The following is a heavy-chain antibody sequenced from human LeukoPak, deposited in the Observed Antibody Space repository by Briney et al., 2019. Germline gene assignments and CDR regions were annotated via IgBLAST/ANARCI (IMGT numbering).Heavy chain of an antibody. V-gene: IGHV4-34*01. CDR1: GGSFSGYY. Sequence: PSETLSLTCAVYGGSFSGYYWSWIRQPPGKGLEWIGEINHSGSTNYNPSLKSRVTISVDTSKNQFSLKLSSVTAADTAVYYCAGGGATNDYYYGMDVWGQGTTVTVSS. D-gene: IGHD1-26*01. CDR2: INHSGST. J-gene: IGHJ6*02. CDR3: AGGGATNDYYYGMDV.